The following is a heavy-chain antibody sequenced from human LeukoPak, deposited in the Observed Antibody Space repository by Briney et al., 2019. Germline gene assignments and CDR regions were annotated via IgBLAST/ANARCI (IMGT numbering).Heavy chain of an antibody. CDR3: ARLRLPGRYYCYYYMDV. D-gene: IGHD5-12*01. V-gene: IGHV5-51*01. Sequence: GESLKISCKGSGYSFTSYWIGWVRQMPGKGLEWMGIIYPGDSDTRYSPSFQGQVTISADKSISTAYLQWSSLKASDTAMYYCARLRLPGRYYCYYYMDVWGKGTTVTVSS. CDR1: GYSFTSYW. J-gene: IGHJ6*03. CDR2: IYPGDSDT.